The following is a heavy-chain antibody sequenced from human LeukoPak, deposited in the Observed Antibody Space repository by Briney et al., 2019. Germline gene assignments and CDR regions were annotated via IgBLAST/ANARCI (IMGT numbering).Heavy chain of an antibody. J-gene: IGHJ4*02. CDR2: ISCDGSNK. V-gene: IGHV3-30*18. D-gene: IGHD1-1*01. CDR3: AKASRTTGTTSPYYFDY. Sequence: GGSLRLSCAASGFTFSSYGMHWVRQAPGKGLEWVAVISCDGSNKYYADSVKGRFTISRDNSKNTLYLQMNSLRAEDTAVYYCAKASRTTGTTSPYYFDYWGQGTLVTVSS. CDR1: GFTFSSYG.